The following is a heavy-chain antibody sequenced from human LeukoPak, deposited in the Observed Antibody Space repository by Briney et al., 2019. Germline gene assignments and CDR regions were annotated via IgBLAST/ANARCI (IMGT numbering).Heavy chain of an antibody. J-gene: IGHJ4*02. Sequence: SETLSLTCTVSGGSISSSSYYWGWIRQPPGKGLEWIGSIYYSGSTYYNPSLKSRVTISVDTSKNQFSLKLSSVTAADTAVYYCARDRWYCSSTSCFFDYWGQGALVTVSS. CDR2: IYYSGST. D-gene: IGHD2-2*01. CDR3: ARDRWYCSSTSCFFDY. V-gene: IGHV4-39*07. CDR1: GGSISSSSYY.